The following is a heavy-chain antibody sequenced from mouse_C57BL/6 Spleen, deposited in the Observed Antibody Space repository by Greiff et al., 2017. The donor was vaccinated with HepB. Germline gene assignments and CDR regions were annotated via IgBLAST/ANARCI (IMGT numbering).Heavy chain of an antibody. D-gene: IGHD2-4*01. V-gene: IGHV5-17*01. CDR2: ISSGSSTI. CDR3: ARDYEGYYAMDY. CDR1: GFTFSDYG. J-gene: IGHJ4*01. Sequence: EVQVVESGGGLVKPGGSLKLSCAASGFTFSDYGMHWVRPAPEKGLEWVAYISSGSSTIYYADTVKGRFTISRDNAKNTLFLQMTSLRSEDTAMYYCARDYEGYYAMDYWGQGTSVTVSS.